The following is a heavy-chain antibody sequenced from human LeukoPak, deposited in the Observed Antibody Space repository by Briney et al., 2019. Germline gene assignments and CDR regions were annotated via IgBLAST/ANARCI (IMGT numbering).Heavy chain of an antibody. Sequence: PSETLSLTCTVSGYSISSGYYWGWIRQPPGKGLEWIGSIYHSGSTNYNPSLKSRVTISVDTSKNQFSLKLSSVTAADTAVYYCARTGRRGYSYGSGGWGSGYYYYYMDVWGKGTTVTVSS. V-gene: IGHV4-38-2*02. D-gene: IGHD5-18*01. CDR2: IYHSGST. CDR1: GYSISSGYY. J-gene: IGHJ6*03. CDR3: ARTGRRGYSYGSGGWGSGYYYYYMDV.